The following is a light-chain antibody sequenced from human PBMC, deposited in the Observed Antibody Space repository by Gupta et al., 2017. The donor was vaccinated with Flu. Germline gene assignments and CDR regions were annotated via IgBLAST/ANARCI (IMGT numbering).Light chain of an antibody. Sequence: DIVMTQSPDSLAVSLGERATINCESSQSVLDTSNNKNFLAWYQRPGQPPKLLIYWASMREYGVPDRFRGSGSGTDFTLTSDRRQAEDVAVYYGQQHFRSFSFGQGTKMEI. J-gene: IGKJ2*03. CDR3: QQHFRSFS. CDR2: WAS. CDR1: QSVLDTSNNKNF. V-gene: IGKV4-1*01.